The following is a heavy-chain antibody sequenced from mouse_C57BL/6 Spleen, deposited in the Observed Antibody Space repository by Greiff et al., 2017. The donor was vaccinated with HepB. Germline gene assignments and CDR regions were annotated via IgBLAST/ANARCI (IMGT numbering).Heavy chain of an antibody. CDR2: IDPSDSYT. CDR3: ARRGITTVVVDY. CDR1: GYTFTSYW. V-gene: IGHV1-50*01. Sequence: QVQLKQPGAELVKPGASVKLSCKASGYTFTSYWMQWVKQRPGQGLEWIGEIDPSDSYTNYNQKFKGKATLTVDKSSSTAYMQLSSLTSEDSAVYYCARRGITTVVVDYWGQGTTLTVSS. J-gene: IGHJ2*01. D-gene: IGHD1-1*01.